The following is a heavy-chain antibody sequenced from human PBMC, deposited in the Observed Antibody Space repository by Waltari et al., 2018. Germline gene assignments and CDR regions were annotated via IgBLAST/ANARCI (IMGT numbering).Heavy chain of an antibody. J-gene: IGHJ4*02. Sequence: QVQLVQSGAEVKKPGSSVKVSCKASGGTFSSYAISWVRQAPGQGLEWMGRIIPILGIANYAQKFQGRVTITADKSTSTAYMELSSLRSEDTAVYYCASLHSRGSPGDYWGQGTLVTVSS. CDR1: GGTFSSYA. CDR2: IIPILGIA. CDR3: ASLHSRGSPGDY. V-gene: IGHV1-69*04. D-gene: IGHD3-22*01.